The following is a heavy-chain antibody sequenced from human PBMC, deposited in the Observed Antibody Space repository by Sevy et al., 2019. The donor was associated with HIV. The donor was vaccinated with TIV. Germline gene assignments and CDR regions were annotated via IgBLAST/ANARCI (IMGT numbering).Heavy chain of an antibody. D-gene: IGHD3-3*01. V-gene: IGHV3-23*01. CDR1: GFTFSSYA. CDR3: AKAAGGGILRFLEWSQTYYGMDV. CDR2: ISGSGGST. Sequence: GESLKISCAASGFTFSSYAMSWVRQAPGKGLEWVSAISGSGGSTYYADSVNGRFTISRDNSKNTLYLQMNSLRAEDTAVYYCAKAAGGGILRFLEWSQTYYGMDVWGQGTTVTVSS. J-gene: IGHJ6*02.